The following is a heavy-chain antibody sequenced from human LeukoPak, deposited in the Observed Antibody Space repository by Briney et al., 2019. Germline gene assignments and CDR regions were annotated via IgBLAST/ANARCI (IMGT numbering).Heavy chain of an antibody. V-gene: IGHV1-46*04. CDR2: INPSGGST. D-gene: IGHD1-1*01. CDR1: GYTFTSYN. Sequence: ASVKVSCKASGYTFTSYNMHWVRQAPGQGLEWMGIINPSGGSTSYAQKLQGRVTMTKDTSTRTVYMELSSLRSDDAAVYYCARGAELANPQDYWGQGTLVTVSS. CDR3: ARGAELANPQDY. J-gene: IGHJ4*02.